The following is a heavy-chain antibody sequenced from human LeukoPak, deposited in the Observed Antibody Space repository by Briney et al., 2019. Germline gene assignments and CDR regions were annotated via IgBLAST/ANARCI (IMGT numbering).Heavy chain of an antibody. Sequence: GGSLRLSCAASGFSLSSYWMTWVRQAPGKGLEWVANIDRDGNKKNHVHSVEGRFTISRDNGKNLLHLQMNSLRAEDTALYYCARDRTSCTGNICYDAFDILGQGTMVIVSS. V-gene: IGHV3-7*01. D-gene: IGHD2-8*02. J-gene: IGHJ3*02. CDR1: GFSLSSYW. CDR3: ARDRTSCTGNICYDAFDI. CDR2: IDRDGNKK.